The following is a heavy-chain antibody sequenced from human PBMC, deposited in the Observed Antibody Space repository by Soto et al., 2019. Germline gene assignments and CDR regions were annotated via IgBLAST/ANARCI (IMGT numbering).Heavy chain of an antibody. CDR1: GYSISTYY. Sequence: ASVKVSCKAFGYSISTYYIHWVQQAPGQGLEWMGWIDPKNGGTVSAQKFQGRLTMTRDTSISTVYMDLSGLTSDDTALYYCGRDDYGIFPYWGQGSLVTVSS. D-gene: IGHD3-10*01. V-gene: IGHV1-2*02. CDR3: GRDDYGIFPY. CDR2: IDPKNGGT. J-gene: IGHJ4*02.